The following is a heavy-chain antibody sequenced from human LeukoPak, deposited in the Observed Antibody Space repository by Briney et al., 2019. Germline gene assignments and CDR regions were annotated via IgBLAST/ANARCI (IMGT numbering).Heavy chain of an antibody. D-gene: IGHD1-26*01. Sequence: ASVKVSCKASGYTFTSYGISWVRQAPGQGLEWMGWVSTHNGNTKYAQNLQGRVTTTTDTSTSTAYMELRSLRSDDTAMYYCARQSTGSYYSPIDYWGRGTLVTVSS. V-gene: IGHV1-18*01. J-gene: IGHJ4*02. CDR1: GYTFTSYG. CDR3: ARQSTGSYYSPIDY. CDR2: VSTHNGNT.